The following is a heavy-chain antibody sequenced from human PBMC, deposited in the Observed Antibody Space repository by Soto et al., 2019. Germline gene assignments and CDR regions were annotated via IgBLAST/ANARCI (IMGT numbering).Heavy chain of an antibody. D-gene: IGHD2-15*01. CDR2: INAGNGNT. Sequence: QVQLVQSGAEVKKPGASVKVSCKASGYTFISYAMHWVRQAPGQRLEWMGWINAGNGNTKYSQKFQGRVTITTDTSASTAYMELSRLRSEDTSVYYCAGGPGGPDGRGDYSGQGTLVTVSS. J-gene: IGHJ4*02. V-gene: IGHV1-3*01. CDR3: AGGPGGPDGRGDY. CDR1: GYTFISYA.